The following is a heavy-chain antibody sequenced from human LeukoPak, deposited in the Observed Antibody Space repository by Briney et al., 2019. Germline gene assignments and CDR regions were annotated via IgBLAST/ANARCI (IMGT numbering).Heavy chain of an antibody. CDR1: GFVFSSYA. J-gene: IGHJ3*02. V-gene: IGHV3-30*04. Sequence: PGRSLRLSCAASGFVFSSYALHWVRQAPGKGLEWVAVISFDGGKKHYADSVRGRFTVSRDDSKNMLYLQMNSLRPEDTAVYYCASAFEIWGQGTKVTVSS. CDR2: ISFDGGKK. CDR3: ASAFEI.